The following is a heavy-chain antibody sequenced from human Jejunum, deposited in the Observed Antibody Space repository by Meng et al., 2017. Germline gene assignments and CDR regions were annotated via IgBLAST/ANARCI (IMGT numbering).Heavy chain of an antibody. D-gene: IGHD6-13*01. V-gene: IGHV4-4*02. Sequence: SETLSLTCAVSGGSISTKNWWSWVRQPPGKGLEWIGEISHSGSTNYNTSLKSRLTIPLDKSNNQISLNLNSVTAADTALYYCARDPWGKAAAGYFANWGPGTLVTVSS. CDR1: GGSISTKNW. J-gene: IGHJ4*02. CDR2: ISHSGST. CDR3: ARDPWGKAAAGYFAN.